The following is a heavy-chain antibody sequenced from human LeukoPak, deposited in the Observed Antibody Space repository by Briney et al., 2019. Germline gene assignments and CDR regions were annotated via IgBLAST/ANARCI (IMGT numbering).Heavy chain of an antibody. CDR3: ARGEVGDHEY. V-gene: IGHV4-38-2*02. Sequence: PSETLSLTCTVPGYSISSGYYWGWIRQPPGKGLEWIGSIYHSGSTYYNPSLKSRVTISVDTSKNQFSLKLSSVTAADTAVYYCARGEVGDHEYWGQGTLVTVSS. D-gene: IGHD1-26*01. CDR1: GYSISSGYY. J-gene: IGHJ4*02. CDR2: IYHSGST.